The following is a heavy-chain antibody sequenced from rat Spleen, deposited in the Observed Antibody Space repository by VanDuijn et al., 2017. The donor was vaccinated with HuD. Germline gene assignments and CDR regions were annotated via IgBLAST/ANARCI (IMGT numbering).Heavy chain of an antibody. D-gene: IGHD1-9*01. Sequence: EVQLVETGGDLVQPGRSLKLSCAASGFTYSNYVMAWVRQAPTKGLEWVASISTGGGNTYYRDSVKGRFTNSRDNAKNTLYLQMDSLRSEDTATYYCAKANTMGITPFDYWGQGVMVTVSS. V-gene: IGHV5S13*01. CDR2: ISTGGGNT. J-gene: IGHJ2*01. CDR3: AKANTMGITPFDY. CDR1: GFTYSNYV.